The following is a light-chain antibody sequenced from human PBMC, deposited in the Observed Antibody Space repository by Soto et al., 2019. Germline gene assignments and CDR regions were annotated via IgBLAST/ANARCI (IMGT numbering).Light chain of an antibody. CDR3: QQRSNWPYT. Sequence: EIVLTQSPATLSLSPGARATLYCRASQSVSSYLAWYQQKPGQAPRLLIYDAPNRATGLPARFSGSGSGTDFTLTISSLEPEDFAVDYCQQRSNWPYTFVQGTKLEIK. CDR1: QSVSSY. CDR2: DAP. V-gene: IGKV3-11*01. J-gene: IGKJ2*01.